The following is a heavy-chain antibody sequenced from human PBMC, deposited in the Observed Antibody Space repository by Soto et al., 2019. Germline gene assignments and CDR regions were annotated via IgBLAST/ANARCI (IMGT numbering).Heavy chain of an antibody. Sequence: EASVKVSCKASGGTFSSYAISWVRQAPGQGLEWMGGIIPIFGTANYAQKFQGRVTITADESTSTAYMELSSLRSEDTAVYYCARSSLDWLRAPTQDFDYWGQGTLVTVSS. CDR1: GGTFSSYA. J-gene: IGHJ4*02. CDR3: ARSSLDWLRAPTQDFDY. CDR2: IIPIFGTA. D-gene: IGHD3-3*01. V-gene: IGHV1-69*13.